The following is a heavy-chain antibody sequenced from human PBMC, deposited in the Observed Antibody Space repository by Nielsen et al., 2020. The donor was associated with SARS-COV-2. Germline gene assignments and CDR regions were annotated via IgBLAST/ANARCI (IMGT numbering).Heavy chain of an antibody. V-gene: IGHV3-74*01. CDR3: ARDLIWLVKGVTYGMDV. D-gene: IGHD6-19*01. J-gene: IGHJ6*02. CDR2: INSDGSST. Sequence: WIRQPPGKGLVWVSRINSDGSSTSYADSVKGRFTISRDNSKNTLYLQMNSLRAEDTAVYYCARDLIWLVKGVTYGMDVWGQGTTVTVSS.